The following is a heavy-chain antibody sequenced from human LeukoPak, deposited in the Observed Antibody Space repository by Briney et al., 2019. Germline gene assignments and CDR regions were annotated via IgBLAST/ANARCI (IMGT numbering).Heavy chain of an antibody. D-gene: IGHD2-21*02. J-gene: IGHJ5*02. V-gene: IGHV1-18*01. CDR3: ARVVVVTAPIDP. CDR2: ISGYTGNT. Sequence: ASVKVSCKASGYSFTNYAINWVRQAPGQGLEWMGWISGYTGNTNYAQKFQGRVTMTANTSTNTASMELRSLRSDDTAVYYCARVVVVTAPIDPWGQGTLVTVSS. CDR1: GYSFTNYA.